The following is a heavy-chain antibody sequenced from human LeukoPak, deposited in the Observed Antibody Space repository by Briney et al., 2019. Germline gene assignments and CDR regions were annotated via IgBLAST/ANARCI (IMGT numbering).Heavy chain of an antibody. V-gene: IGHV1-69*05. CDR2: IIPIFGTA. CDR3: ARDNYDSSGEFDY. CDR1: GGTFSSYA. J-gene: IGHJ4*02. Sequence: ASVKVSCKASGGTFSSYAISWVRQAPGQGLEWMGGIIPIFGTANYAQKFQSRVTITTDESTSTAYMELSSLRSEDTAVYYCARDNYDSSGEFDYWGQGTLVTVSS. D-gene: IGHD3-22*01.